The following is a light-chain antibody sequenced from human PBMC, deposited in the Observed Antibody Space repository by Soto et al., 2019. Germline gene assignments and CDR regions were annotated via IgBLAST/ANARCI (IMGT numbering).Light chain of an antibody. CDR1: SSDVGGYNY. V-gene: IGLV2-8*01. Sequence: QSALTQPPSASGSPGQSVTISCTGTSSDVGGYNYVSWYQQHPGKAPKLMISEVSKRPSGVPDRFSGSKSGNTASLTVSGLXXXXXADYYCSSFAGNNNLVFGGGTKLT. CDR3: SSFAGNNNLV. J-gene: IGLJ2*01. CDR2: EVS.